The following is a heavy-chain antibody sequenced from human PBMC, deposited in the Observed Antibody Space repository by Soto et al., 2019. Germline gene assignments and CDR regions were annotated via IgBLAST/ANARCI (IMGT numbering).Heavy chain of an antibody. V-gene: IGHV3-23*01. Sequence: GSLRLSCAASGFTFSSYAMSWVRQAPGKGLEWVSAISGSGGSTYYADSVKGRFTISRDNSKNTLYLQMNSLRAEDTAVYYCAKDPSYYDSSGYSGLDYWGQGTLVTVSS. CDR2: ISGSGGST. CDR3: AKDPSYYDSSGYSGLDY. D-gene: IGHD3-22*01. CDR1: GFTFSSYA. J-gene: IGHJ4*02.